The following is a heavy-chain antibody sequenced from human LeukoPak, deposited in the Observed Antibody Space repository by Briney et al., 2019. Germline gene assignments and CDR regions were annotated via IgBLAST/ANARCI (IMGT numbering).Heavy chain of an antibody. V-gene: IGHV4-34*01. CDR2: IYYSGST. CDR3: ARRKSSSSTYFDY. Sequence: SETLSLTCAVYGGSFSGYYWSWIRQPPGKGLEWIGSIYYSGSTYYNPSLKSRVTISVDTSKNQFSLKLNSVTAADTAVYYCARRKSSSSTYFDYWGQGTLVTVSS. CDR1: GGSFSGYY. J-gene: IGHJ4*02. D-gene: IGHD6-6*01.